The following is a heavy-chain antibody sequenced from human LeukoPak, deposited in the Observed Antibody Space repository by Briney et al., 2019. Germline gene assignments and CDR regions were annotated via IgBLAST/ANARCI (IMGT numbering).Heavy chain of an antibody. Sequence: SETLSLTCTVSGGSISSSSYYWGWIRQPPGKGLEWIGSIYYSGSTYYNPSLKSRVTISVDTSKNQFSLKLSSVTAADTAVYYCARGKGYCSSTSCYYYYGSGSYPLAYWGQGTLVTVSS. CDR2: IYYSGST. J-gene: IGHJ4*02. D-gene: IGHD2-2*01. CDR3: ARGKGYCSSTSCYYYYGSGSYPLAY. V-gene: IGHV4-39*07. CDR1: GGSISSSSYY.